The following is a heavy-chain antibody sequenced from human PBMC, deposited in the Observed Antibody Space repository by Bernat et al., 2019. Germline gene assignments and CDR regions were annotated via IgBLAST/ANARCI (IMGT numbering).Heavy chain of an antibody. J-gene: IGHJ5*02. CDR1: GGSINNYY. CDR2: ILYSGRT. Sequence: QVHLQESGPGLVKPSETLSLTCTVSGGSINNYYWSWIRQPPGKGLEWIGFILYSGRTTYNPSLKSRLTISVDTSKNQFSLNLNSVTAADTAVYYCAREFHGANAFDPWGQGTLVTVSS. CDR3: AREFHGANAFDP. D-gene: IGHD4/OR15-4a*01. V-gene: IGHV4-59*01.